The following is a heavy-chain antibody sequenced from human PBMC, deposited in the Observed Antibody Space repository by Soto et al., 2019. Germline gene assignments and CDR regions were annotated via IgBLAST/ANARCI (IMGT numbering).Heavy chain of an antibody. Sequence: SETLSLTCTASGGSISSSSYYWGWIRQPPGKGLEWIGSIYYSGSTYYNPSLKSRVTISVDTSKNQFSLKLSSVTAADTAVYYCARRQQLVLAAFDIWGQGTMVTVSS. V-gene: IGHV4-39*01. CDR2: IYYSGST. J-gene: IGHJ3*02. D-gene: IGHD6-13*01. CDR3: ARRQQLVLAAFDI. CDR1: GGSISSSSYY.